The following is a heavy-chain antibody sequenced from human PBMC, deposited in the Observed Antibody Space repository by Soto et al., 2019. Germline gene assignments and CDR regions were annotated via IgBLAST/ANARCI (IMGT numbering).Heavy chain of an antibody. CDR1: GFIFNSYG. V-gene: IGHV3-33*01. J-gene: IGHJ4*02. CDR3: ARGVLYDYWGGSHFDY. Sequence: GESLKISCVASGFIFNSYGMHWVRQAPGKGLEWVAVIWNDGSSKYYLDSVKGRFTISRDNSNNNVYLQMDSLRADDTAVYYCARGVLYDYWGGSHFDYWGQGTPVTVSS. D-gene: IGHD3-3*01. CDR2: IWNDGSSK.